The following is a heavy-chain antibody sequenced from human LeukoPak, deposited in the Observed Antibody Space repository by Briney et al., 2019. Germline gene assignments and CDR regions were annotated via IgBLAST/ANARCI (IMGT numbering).Heavy chain of an antibody. CDR1: GYTLSELS. V-gene: IGHV1-24*01. J-gene: IGHJ6*02. CDR2: TDPEDGER. CDR3: ATSKSARCRSGRCDPYYYGMDV. Sequence: ASVRVSCKVSGYTLSELSMHWVRQAPGKGLEWMGGTDPEDGERIYAQKFQGRVTMTEDTSTDTAYMELSSLRSEDTAVYYCATSKSARCRSGRCDPYYYGMDVWGQGTTVTVSS. D-gene: IGHD2-15*01.